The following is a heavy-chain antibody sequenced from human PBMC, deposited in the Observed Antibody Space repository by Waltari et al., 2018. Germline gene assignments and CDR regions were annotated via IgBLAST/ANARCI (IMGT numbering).Heavy chain of an antibody. J-gene: IGHJ6*03. CDR1: GDSISNYF. D-gene: IGHD2-15*01. Sequence: QVQLQESGPGLVKPSETLSLTCTVPGDSISNYFWSWVRQPAGKGLEWLGRIYGSGSSNYNPSLTSRVTMSVDTSKNQFSLKLTSLTAADTAVYYCAREGVDTNYYYYYMDVWGKGTTVTVSS. CDR2: IYGSGSS. V-gene: IGHV4-4*07. CDR3: AREGVDTNYYYYYMDV.